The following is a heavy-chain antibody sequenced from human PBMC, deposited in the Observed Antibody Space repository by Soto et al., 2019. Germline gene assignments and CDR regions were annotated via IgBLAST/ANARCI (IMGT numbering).Heavy chain of an antibody. CDR2: FDPEDGET. J-gene: IGHJ4*02. CDR1: GYTLTELS. V-gene: IGHV1-24*01. Sequence: ASVKVSCKVSGYTLTELSMHWVRQAPGKGLEWMGGFDPEDGETIYAQKFQSRVTMTEDTSTDTAYMELSSLRSEDTAVYYCATEPYYYDSSGYSSYWGQGTLVTVSS. D-gene: IGHD3-22*01. CDR3: ATEPYYYDSSGYSSY.